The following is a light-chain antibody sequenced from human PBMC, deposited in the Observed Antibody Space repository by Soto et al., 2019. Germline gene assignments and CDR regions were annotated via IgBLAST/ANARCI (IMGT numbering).Light chain of an antibody. V-gene: IGKV3-20*01. Sequence: EIVLTQSPGTLSLSPGERATLSCRASQSVSSSYLAWYQQKPGQAPRLLIYGASSRATGIPDRFSGSGSGTDFTLTISRLEPEDFAVYYCQQFGNSRQTFGQGTK. CDR3: QQFGNSRQT. CDR1: QSVSSSY. J-gene: IGKJ1*01. CDR2: GAS.